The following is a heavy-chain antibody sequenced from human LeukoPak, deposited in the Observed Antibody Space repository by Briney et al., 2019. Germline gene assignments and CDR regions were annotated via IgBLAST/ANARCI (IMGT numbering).Heavy chain of an antibody. J-gene: IGHJ4*02. CDR3: AKGNIVVVVAASGEYDY. CDR1: GFTFSSYA. D-gene: IGHD2-15*01. V-gene: IGHV3-23*01. Sequence: GGSLRLSCAASGFTFSSYAMSWVRQAPGKGLGWVSAISGSGGSTYYAGSVKGRFTISRDNSKNTLYLQMNSLRAEDTAVCYCAKGNIVVVVAASGEYDYWGQGTLVTVSS. CDR2: ISGSGGST.